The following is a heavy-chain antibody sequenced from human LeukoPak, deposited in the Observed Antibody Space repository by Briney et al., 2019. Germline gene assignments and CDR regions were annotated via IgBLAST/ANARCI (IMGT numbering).Heavy chain of an antibody. CDR3: ARVYSSSSGKNAFDV. V-gene: IGHV3-7*03. Sequence: GGSLRLSCAASGFTFNNYWMSWVRQAPGKGLEWVANIKQDGNEKYYVDSVKGRFTISRDNAKNSLDLQMNSLRVEDTAVYYCARVYSSSSGKNAFDVWGRGTMVTVSS. CDR2: IKQDGNEK. CDR1: GFTFNNYW. J-gene: IGHJ3*01. D-gene: IGHD6-6*01.